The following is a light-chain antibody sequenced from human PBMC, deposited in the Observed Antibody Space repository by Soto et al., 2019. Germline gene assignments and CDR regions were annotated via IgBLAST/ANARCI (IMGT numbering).Light chain of an antibody. V-gene: IGLV2-23*02. CDR1: SNDIGGHNH. J-gene: IGLJ3*02. CDR2: EVT. CDR3: CSYAGIILWV. Sequence: QSALTQPASVSGSPGQSITISCTGTSNDIGGHNHVSWYQQHPGNSPKLIIYEVTERPSGVSNRFSASKSGTTASLTISGLQAEDEADYYCCSYAGIILWVCGGGTEVPVL.